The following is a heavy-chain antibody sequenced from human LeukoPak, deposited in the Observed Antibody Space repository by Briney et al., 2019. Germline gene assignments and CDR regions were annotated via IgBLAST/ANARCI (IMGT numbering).Heavy chain of an antibody. CDR3: AKYSSGGGDFFYYYYMDV. J-gene: IGHJ6*03. Sequence: GGSLRLSFAASGFTFSSYAMSWVRQAPGKGLEWVSAISGSGGSTYYADSVKGRFTISRDNSKNTLYLQMNSLRAEDTAVYYCAKYSSGGGDFFYYYYMDVWGKGTTVTVSS. CDR2: ISGSGGST. CDR1: GFTFSSYA. V-gene: IGHV3-23*01. D-gene: IGHD2-21*01.